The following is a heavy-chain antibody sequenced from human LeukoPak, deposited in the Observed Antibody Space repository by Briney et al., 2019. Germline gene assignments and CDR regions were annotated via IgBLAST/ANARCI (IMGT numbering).Heavy chain of an antibody. CDR3: GRGPTARHGYYMDV. CDR1: GGSISSYY. Sequence: SETLSLTCTVSGGSISSYYWSWVRQPAGKGLEWIGRIYTSGSTNYNPSLKSRVTMSVDTTKNQFSLKLSSVTAADTAVYYCGRGPTARHGYYMDVWGKGTTVTVSS. V-gene: IGHV4-4*07. CDR2: IYTSGST. J-gene: IGHJ6*03.